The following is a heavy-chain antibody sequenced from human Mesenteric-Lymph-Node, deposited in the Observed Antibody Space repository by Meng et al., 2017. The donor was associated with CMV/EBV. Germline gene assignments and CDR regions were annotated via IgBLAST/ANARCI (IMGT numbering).Heavy chain of an antibody. CDR2: IIPIFGTA. J-gene: IGHJ4*02. D-gene: IGHD3-9*01. CDR3: AGWTDILTGHDATMDY. V-gene: IGHV1-69*01. CDR1: GGTFSSYA. Sequence: SGGTFSSYAISGVRQAPGQGLEWMGGIIPIFGTANYAQKFQGRVTITADESTSTAYMDLSSLRSEDTAVYYCAGWTDILTGHDATMDYWGQGTLVTVSS.